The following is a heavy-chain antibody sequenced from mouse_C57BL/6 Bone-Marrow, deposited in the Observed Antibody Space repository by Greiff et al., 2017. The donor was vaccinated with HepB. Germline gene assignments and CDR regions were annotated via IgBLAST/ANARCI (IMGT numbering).Heavy chain of an antibody. D-gene: IGHD2-5*01. CDR3: ARFIVTNYYAMDY. V-gene: IGHV5-12*01. J-gene: IGHJ4*01. CDR2: ISNGGGST. Sequence: EVKVVESGGGLVQPGGSLKLSCAASGFTFSDYYMYWVRQTPEKRLEWVAYISNGGGSTYYPDTVKGRFTISRDNAKNTLYLQMSRLTSEDTAMYYCARFIVTNYYAMDYWGQGTSVTVSS. CDR1: GFTFSDYY.